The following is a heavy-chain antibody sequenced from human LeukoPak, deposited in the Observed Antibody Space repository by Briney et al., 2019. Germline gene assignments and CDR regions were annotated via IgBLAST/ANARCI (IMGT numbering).Heavy chain of an antibody. CDR1: GFTFSSYW. CDR3: ARDSAFRIYDY. J-gene: IGHJ4*02. V-gene: IGHV3-7*01. D-gene: IGHD3-3*02. Sequence: GGSLRLSCAASGFTFSSYWMTWVRQAPGKGLEWVASIKQDGSEKYYVDSVKGRFTISRDNARNSLCLQMSSLRADDTAVYYCARDSAFRIYDYWGQGSLVTVSS. CDR2: IKQDGSEK.